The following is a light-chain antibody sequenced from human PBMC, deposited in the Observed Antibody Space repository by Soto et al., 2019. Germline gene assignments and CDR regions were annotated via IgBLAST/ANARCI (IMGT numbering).Light chain of an antibody. V-gene: IGLV2-14*01. CDR3: QSYDSSLGGNYV. CDR1: SSDVGGYNY. J-gene: IGLJ1*01. CDR2: EVS. Sequence: QSALTQPASVSGSPGQSITISCTGTSSDVGGYNYVSWYQQHPGKAPKLMIYEVSNRPSGVSNRFSGSKSGNTSSLTISGLQAEDEADYYCQSYDSSLGGNYVFGTGTKLTVL.